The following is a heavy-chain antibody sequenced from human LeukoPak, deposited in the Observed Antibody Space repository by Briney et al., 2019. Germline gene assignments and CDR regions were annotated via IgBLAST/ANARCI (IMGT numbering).Heavy chain of an antibody. CDR3: TLWFGELLSTPNPDAFDI. D-gene: IGHD3-10*01. CDR2: IRSKANSYAT. CDR1: GFTFSGSA. Sequence: PGGSLRLSCAASGFTFSGSAMHWVRQASGKGLEWVGRIRSKANSYATAYAASVKGRFTISRDDSKNTAYLQMNSLKTEDTAVYYCTLWFGELLSTPNPDAFDIWGQGTMVTVSS. J-gene: IGHJ3*02. V-gene: IGHV3-73*01.